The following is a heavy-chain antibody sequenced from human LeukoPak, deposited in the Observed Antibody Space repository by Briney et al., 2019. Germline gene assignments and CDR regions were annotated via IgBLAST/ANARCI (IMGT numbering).Heavy chain of an antibody. Sequence: PGESLKISCKASGYTFTSYWIGWVRQMPGKGLEWMGIIYPGDSDTRYSPSFQGQVTISTDKSISTAYLQWSSLKASDTAMYYCARHENRGNEYYYNYYMDVWGKGSTVTVSS. J-gene: IGHJ6*03. CDR3: ARHENRGNEYYYNYYMDV. V-gene: IGHV5-51*01. CDR2: IYPGDSDT. D-gene: IGHD1-1*01. CDR1: GYTFTSYW.